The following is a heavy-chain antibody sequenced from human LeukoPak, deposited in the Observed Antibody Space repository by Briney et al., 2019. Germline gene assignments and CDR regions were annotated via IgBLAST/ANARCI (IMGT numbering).Heavy chain of an antibody. CDR3: ARDSQHLNFDY. J-gene: IGHJ4*02. V-gene: IGHV3-7*04. D-gene: IGHD3-3*02. CDR1: GFTFSNYW. Sequence: PGGSLRLSCAASGFTFSNYWMKWVRQATGKGVEWVANIKEDGSEKFCVASVKGRFIISRDNAKNSLYLQMDSLRAEDTAVYYCARDSQHLNFDYWGQGTLVTVSS. CDR2: IKEDGSEK.